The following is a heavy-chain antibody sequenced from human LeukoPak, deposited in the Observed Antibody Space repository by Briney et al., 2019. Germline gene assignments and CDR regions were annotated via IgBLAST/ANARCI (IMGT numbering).Heavy chain of an antibody. Sequence: AGSLRLSCAASGFTFTSYGMHWVRQAPGKELEWVAFIRYDGSNKYYADSVKGRFTISRDNSKNTLYLQMNSLRAEDTAVYYCAKDYYDYSGLGDWGQGTLVTVSS. D-gene: IGHD3-22*01. CDR1: GFTFTSYG. V-gene: IGHV3-30*02. CDR3: AKDYYDYSGLGD. J-gene: IGHJ4*02. CDR2: IRYDGSNK.